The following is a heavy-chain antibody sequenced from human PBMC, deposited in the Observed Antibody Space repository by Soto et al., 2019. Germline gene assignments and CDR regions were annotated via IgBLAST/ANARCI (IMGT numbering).Heavy chain of an antibody. Sequence: PGGSLRLSCAASGFTFSSYWMHWVRQAPGRGLVWVSRIHSDGVNTNYADSVKGRFTISRDNAENTVHLQMNSLRAEDTAVYFCARGLYRDFDQDYWAQGPLVT. V-gene: IGHV3-74*01. CDR2: IHSDGVNT. CDR1: GFTFSSYW. J-gene: IGHJ4*02. CDR3: ARGLYRDFDQDY. D-gene: IGHD3-16*02.